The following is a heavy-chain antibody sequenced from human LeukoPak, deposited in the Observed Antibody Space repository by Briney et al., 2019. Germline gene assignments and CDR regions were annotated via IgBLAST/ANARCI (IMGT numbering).Heavy chain of an antibody. Sequence: GGSLRLSCAASGFTFSSYWMHWVRQAPGKGLVWVSRIKSDGSTNYADSVEGRFTISRDNAKNTVSLQMNSLRAEDTGVYYCARAPSEIGGYYPEYFRHWGQGTLVTVSS. CDR3: ARAPSEIGGYYPEYFRH. V-gene: IGHV3-74*01. CDR1: GFTFSSYW. J-gene: IGHJ1*01. CDR2: IKSDGST. D-gene: IGHD3-22*01.